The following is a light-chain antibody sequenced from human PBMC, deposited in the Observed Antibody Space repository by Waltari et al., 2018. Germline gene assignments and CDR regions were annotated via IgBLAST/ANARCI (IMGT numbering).Light chain of an antibody. CDR2: DDR. Sequence: SYVLTQSPSVSLAPGQTTRITCGGNNIGSKAVHWYQQKPGQAPVLVVYDDRDRPSGIPERFSGSNSGNTATLTISRVAAGDEADYYCQVWDTSNDHVVFGGGTKLTVL. V-gene: IGLV3-21*02. CDR1: NIGSKA. J-gene: IGLJ2*01. CDR3: QVWDTSNDHVV.